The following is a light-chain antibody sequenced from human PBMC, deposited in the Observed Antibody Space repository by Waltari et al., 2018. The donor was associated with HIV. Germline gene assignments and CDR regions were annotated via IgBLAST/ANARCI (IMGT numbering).Light chain of an antibody. V-gene: IGKV1-9*01. CDR2: AAS. J-gene: IGKJ4*01. Sequence: IQLTQSPSSLSASVGDRVTIPCRASQGISSYLAWYQQEPGKVPKLLIYAASTLQSGVPSRFSGSGSGTEFTLTISSLQPEDFATYYCQQLSSYPLTFGGGTKVEIK. CDR3: QQLSSYPLT. CDR1: QGISSY.